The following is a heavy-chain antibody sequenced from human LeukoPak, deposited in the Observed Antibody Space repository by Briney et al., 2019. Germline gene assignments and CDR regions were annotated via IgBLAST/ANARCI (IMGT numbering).Heavy chain of an antibody. CDR3: ARDATYNLDN. V-gene: IGHV3-7*01. D-gene: IGHD1-1*01. CDR1: GFTFSNYW. CDR2: IKQDGVEE. J-gene: IGHJ4*02. Sequence: PGGSLRLSCAASGFTFSNYWMSWVRQAPGKGLEWVANIKQDGVEEYYVESVKGRFIISRDNAKNSLFLQMDSLRAEDTAIYYCARDATYNLDNWGQGTLVTVSS.